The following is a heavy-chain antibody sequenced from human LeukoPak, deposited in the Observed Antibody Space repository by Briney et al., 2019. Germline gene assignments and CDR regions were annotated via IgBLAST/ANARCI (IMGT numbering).Heavy chain of an antibody. V-gene: IGHV3-15*01. CDR3: ARGPILGAAFDI. Sequence: KSGGSLRLSCAASGFTFSNAWMSWVRQAPGKGLEWVGRIKSKTDGGTTDYAAPVKGRFIISRDDSKNTLYLQMNSLKTEDTAVYYCARGPILGAAFDIWGQGTMVTVSS. CDR2: IKSKTDGGTT. J-gene: IGHJ3*02. CDR1: GFTFSNAW.